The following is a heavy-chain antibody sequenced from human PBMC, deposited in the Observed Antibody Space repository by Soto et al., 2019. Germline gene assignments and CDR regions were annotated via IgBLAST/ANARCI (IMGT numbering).Heavy chain of an antibody. Sequence: SETLSLTFTVSGGSISNYYWSWIRQPPGRGLEWIGHIFYSGSTNYNPALKSRVTISVDTSKSQFSLKLSSVTAADTAVYYCAKDSGYNYGYFRWFDPWGQGTLVTVS. CDR2: IFYSGST. D-gene: IGHD5-18*01. CDR3: AKDSGYNYGYFRWFDP. V-gene: IGHV4-59*01. CDR1: GGSISNYY. J-gene: IGHJ5*02.